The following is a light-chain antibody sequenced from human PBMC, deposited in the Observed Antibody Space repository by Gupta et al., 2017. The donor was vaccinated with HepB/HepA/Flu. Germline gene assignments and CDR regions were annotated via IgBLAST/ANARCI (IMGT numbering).Light chain of an antibody. Sequence: EVVLAQSPVTLSLSLGERATPSCRASESIGSNLAWYQQKPGQALRLLIYSASKRPTDIAPRFSGSGSGTDFTLTITSLETEDFALNYCQQRSSWPPFAFGPGTKVDF. J-gene: IGKJ3*01. CDR1: ESIGSN. CDR3: QQRSSWPPFA. CDR2: SAS. V-gene: IGKV3-11*01.